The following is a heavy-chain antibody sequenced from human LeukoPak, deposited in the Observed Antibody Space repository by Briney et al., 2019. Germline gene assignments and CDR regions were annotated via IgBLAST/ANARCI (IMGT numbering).Heavy chain of an antibody. J-gene: IGHJ5*02. CDR2: IYYSGST. D-gene: IGHD6-6*01. CDR1: GGSISSSSYY. Sequence: SETLSLTCTVSGGSISSSSYYWGWIRQPPGKGLEWIGSIYYSGSTYYNPSLKSRVTISVDTSKNQFSLKLSSVTAADTAVYYCARDTVRGSSSYWFDPWGQGTLVTVSS. CDR3: ARDTVRGSSSYWFDP. V-gene: IGHV4-39*07.